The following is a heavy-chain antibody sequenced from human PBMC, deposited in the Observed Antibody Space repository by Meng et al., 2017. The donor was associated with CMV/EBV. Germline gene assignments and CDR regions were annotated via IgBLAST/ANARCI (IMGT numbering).Heavy chain of an antibody. CDR3: ARLLGTGTPFDY. V-gene: IGHV5-51*01. Sequence: GESLKISCQGSGYRFTNYWIGWVRQMPGKGLELMGIIYPGGSRTTYSPSFQGQVTISADKSINTAYLQWNSLKAPDTAVYYCARLLGTGTPFDYWGQGTLVTVSS. J-gene: IGHJ4*02. CDR1: GYRFTNYW. D-gene: IGHD1-1*01. CDR2: IYPGGSRT.